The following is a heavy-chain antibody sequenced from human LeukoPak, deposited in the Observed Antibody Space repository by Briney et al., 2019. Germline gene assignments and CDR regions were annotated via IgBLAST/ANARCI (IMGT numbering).Heavy chain of an antibody. CDR2: ISSSSSTI. Sequence: PGGSLRLSCAASGFTFSSYSMNWVRQAPGKGLEWASYISSSSSTIYYADSVKGRFTISRDNAKNSLYLQMNSLRAEDTAVYYCARGDYGGYGRRFPQPLYYFDYWGQGTLVTVSS. CDR1: GFTFSSYS. CDR3: ARGDYGGYGRRFPQPLYYFDY. D-gene: IGHD4-23*01. V-gene: IGHV3-48*04. J-gene: IGHJ4*02.